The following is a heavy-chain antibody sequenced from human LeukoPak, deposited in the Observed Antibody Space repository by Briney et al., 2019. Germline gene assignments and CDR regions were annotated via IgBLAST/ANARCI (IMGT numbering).Heavy chain of an antibody. Sequence: SETLSLTCAVYGGSFSGYYWSWIRQPPGKGLEWIGEINHSGSTNYNPSLKSRVTISVDTSKNQFSLKLSSVTAADTAVYYCARFRSSWFDPGAREPWSPSPQ. CDR2: INHSGST. CDR1: GGSFSGYY. V-gene: IGHV4-34*01. D-gene: IGHD3-10*01. J-gene: IGHJ5*02. CDR3: ARFRSSWFDP.